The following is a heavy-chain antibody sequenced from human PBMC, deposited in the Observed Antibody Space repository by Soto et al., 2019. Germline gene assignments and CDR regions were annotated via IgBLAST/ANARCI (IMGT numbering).Heavy chain of an antibody. D-gene: IGHD2-15*01. CDR1: GCSISSYY. J-gene: IGHJ5*02. CDR3: ARGKIIVP. Sequence: QVQLQESGPGLVKPSETLSLTCTVSGCSISSYYWAWIRQPPGKGLEWIGYVHYSGTTNYNPSLKSRVTMSVDTSKNQFSLKLRSVTAADTAVYYCARGKIIVPWGQGTLVTVSS. V-gene: IGHV4-59*01. CDR2: VHYSGTT.